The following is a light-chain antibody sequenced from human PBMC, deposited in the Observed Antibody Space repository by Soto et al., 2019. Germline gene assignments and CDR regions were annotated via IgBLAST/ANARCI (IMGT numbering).Light chain of an antibody. J-gene: IGKJ1*01. CDR2: GAS. CDR3: QQYGSSPGT. V-gene: IGKV3-20*01. Sequence: EIVLTQSPGTLSLSPGERATLSCRASQSVSSSYLAWYQQKPGQAPRLLIYGASSRATGIPDRFSGSRSGTDFTLTISRLEPEDFAVYYCQQYGSSPGTFGQGTKV. CDR1: QSVSSSY.